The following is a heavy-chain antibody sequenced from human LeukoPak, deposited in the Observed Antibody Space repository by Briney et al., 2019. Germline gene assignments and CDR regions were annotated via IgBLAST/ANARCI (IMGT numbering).Heavy chain of an antibody. Sequence: SETLSLTCTVSGGSISSSSYYWGWIRQLPGKGLEWIGSIYYSGSTYYNPSLKSRVTISVDTSKNQFSLKLSSVTAADTAVYYCARHCVADDYYYYGMDVWGQGTTVTVSS. CDR1: GGSISSSSYY. CDR2: IYYSGST. D-gene: IGHD6-13*01. CDR3: ARHCVADDYYYYGMDV. V-gene: IGHV4-39*01. J-gene: IGHJ6*02.